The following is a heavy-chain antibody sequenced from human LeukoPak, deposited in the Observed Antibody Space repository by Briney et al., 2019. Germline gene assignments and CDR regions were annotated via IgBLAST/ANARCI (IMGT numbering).Heavy chain of an antibody. CDR2: ISYDGSNK. Sequence: GGFLRLSCAASGFTLSNYWMSWVRQAPGKGLEWVAVISYDGSNKYYADSVKGRFTISRDNSKNTLYLQMNSLRAEDTAVYYCAKDRTGYLSRYYYYGMDVWGQGTTVTVSS. J-gene: IGHJ6*02. V-gene: IGHV3-30*18. D-gene: IGHD3/OR15-3a*01. CDR3: AKDRTGYLSRYYYYGMDV. CDR1: GFTLSNYW.